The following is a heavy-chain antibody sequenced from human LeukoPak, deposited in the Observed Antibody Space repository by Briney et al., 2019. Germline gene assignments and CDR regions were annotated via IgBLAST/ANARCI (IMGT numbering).Heavy chain of an antibody. D-gene: IGHD3-16*02. CDR2: IYYTGNT. Sequence: PPQTLSLTCTVSGASISSGGYYWSWIRQPPGKGLEWIGYIYYTGNTDYNPSLQSRLSISVDTSKNQFSLKLTSVTAADTAVYYCARASGGELSRHFDFWGQGTLVTVSS. J-gene: IGHJ4*02. CDR1: GASISSGGYY. CDR3: ARASGGELSRHFDF. V-gene: IGHV4-61*08.